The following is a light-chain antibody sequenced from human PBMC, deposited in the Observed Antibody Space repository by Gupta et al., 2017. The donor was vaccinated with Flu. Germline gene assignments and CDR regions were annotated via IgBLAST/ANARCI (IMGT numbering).Light chain of an antibody. J-gene: IGKJ5*01. V-gene: IGKV1-9*01. Sequence: GDRVTITCRASQGISSYLAWYQQKPGKAPKVLIYGASTLQSGVPSRFSGSGSGTEFTLTISSLQPEDFATYYCQQLNSYPITFGQGTRLEIK. CDR2: GAS. CDR1: QGISSY. CDR3: QQLNSYPIT.